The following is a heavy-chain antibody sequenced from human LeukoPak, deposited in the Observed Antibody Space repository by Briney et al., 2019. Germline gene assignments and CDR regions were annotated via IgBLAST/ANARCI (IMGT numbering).Heavy chain of an antibody. D-gene: IGHD3-9*01. J-gene: IGHJ4*02. CDR2: INHSGST. CDR3: ARGFTGYLKPKPFDY. CDR1: GGSFSGYY. V-gene: IGHV4-34*01. Sequence: PSETLSLTCAVYGGSFSGYYWSWIRQPPGKGLEWIGEINHSGSTNYNPSLKSRVTISVDTSKNQFSLKLSSVTAADTAVYYCARGFTGYLKPKPFDYWGQGTLVTVSS.